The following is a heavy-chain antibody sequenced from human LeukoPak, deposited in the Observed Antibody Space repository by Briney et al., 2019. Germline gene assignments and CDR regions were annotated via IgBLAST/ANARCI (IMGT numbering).Heavy chain of an antibody. CDR2: ISSSSSYI. Sequence: GGSLRLSCSVTGFSFKNFAMHWVRQAPGKGLEWVSSISSSSSYIYYADSVKGRFTISRDNTETSLYLQMNSLRAEDTAVYYCARDRSVVYGDVFDIWGQGTMVTVSS. CDR3: ARDRSVVYGDVFDI. V-gene: IGHV3-21*01. J-gene: IGHJ3*02. CDR1: GFSFKNFA. D-gene: IGHD2-15*01.